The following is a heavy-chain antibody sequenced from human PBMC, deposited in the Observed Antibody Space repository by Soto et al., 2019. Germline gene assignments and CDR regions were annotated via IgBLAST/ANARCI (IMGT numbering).Heavy chain of an antibody. Sequence: PAKLSSKTSGYGFTSRGSRWVRQALGQGLEWMGWISAYNGNTNYAQKLQGRVTMTTDTPTSTAYMELRSLRSDDTAVYYCARTYCSSARCYSDYWRQGTLVTVSS. CDR3: ARTYCSSARCYSDY. CDR2: ISAYNGNT. CDR1: GYGFTSRG. V-gene: IGHV1-18*04. D-gene: IGHD2-2*01. J-gene: IGHJ4*02.